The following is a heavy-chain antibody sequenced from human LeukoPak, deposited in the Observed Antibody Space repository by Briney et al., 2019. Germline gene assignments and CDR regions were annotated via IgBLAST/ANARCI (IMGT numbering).Heavy chain of an antibody. CDR3: AATYYDFRSGLRSNLDAFDI. V-gene: IGHV4-4*07. CDR2: IYTSGST. D-gene: IGHD3-3*01. J-gene: IGHJ3*02. CDR1: GGSISSYY. Sequence: SETLSLTCTVSGGSISSYYWSWIRQPAGKGLEWIGRIYTSGSTNYNPSLKSRVTMSVDTSKNQFSLKLSSVTAADTAVYYCAATYYDFRSGLRSNLDAFDIWGQGTMVTVSS.